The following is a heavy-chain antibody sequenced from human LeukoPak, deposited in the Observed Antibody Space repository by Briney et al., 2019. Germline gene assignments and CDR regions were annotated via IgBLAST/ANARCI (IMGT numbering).Heavy chain of an antibody. Sequence: GGSLRLSCAASGFTFSNYAMSWVRQAPGKGLEWVSAISGSGGSTYYADSVKGRFTISRDNSKNTLYLQMNSLRAEDTAVYYCAKDQDPDYYDFWSGYYTAYFDYWGQGTLVTVSS. D-gene: IGHD3-3*01. V-gene: IGHV3-23*01. CDR3: AKDQDPDYYDFWSGYYTAYFDY. J-gene: IGHJ4*02. CDR1: GFTFSNYA. CDR2: ISGSGGST.